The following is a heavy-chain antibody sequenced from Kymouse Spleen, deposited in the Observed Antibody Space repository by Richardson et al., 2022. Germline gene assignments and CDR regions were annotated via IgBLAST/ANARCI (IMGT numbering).Heavy chain of an antibody. D-gene: IGHD1-26*01. Sequence: EVQLVESGGGLVQPGGSLRLSCAASGFTFSSYDMHWVRQATGKGLEWVSAIGTAGDTYYPGSVKGRFTISRENAKNSLYLQMNSLRAGDTAVYYCARPQVGATLFDYWGQGTLVTVSS. CDR2: IGTAGDT. J-gene: IGHJ4*02. CDR3: ARPQVGATLFDY. CDR1: GFTFSSYD. V-gene: IGHV3-13*01.